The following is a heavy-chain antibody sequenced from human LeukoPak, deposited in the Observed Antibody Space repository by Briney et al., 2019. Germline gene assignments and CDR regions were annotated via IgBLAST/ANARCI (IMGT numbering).Heavy chain of an antibody. Sequence: SGGSLRLSCAASGFTFSSYSMNWVRQAPGKGLEWVSSITSGSNHIYDADSVKGRFTISRDNAKNALYLQMDSLRVDDTAVYYCARGISGDKYYNYFMDAWGKGTTVTVSS. D-gene: IGHD7-27*01. J-gene: IGHJ6*03. CDR3: ARGISGDKYYNYFMDA. CDR1: GFTFSSYS. CDR2: ITSGSNHI. V-gene: IGHV3-21*01.